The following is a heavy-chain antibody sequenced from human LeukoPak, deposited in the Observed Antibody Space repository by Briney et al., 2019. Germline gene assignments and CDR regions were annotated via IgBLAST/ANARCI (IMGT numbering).Heavy chain of an antibody. CDR1: GFTCSSYA. D-gene: IGHD5-24*01. CDR2: ISYDGSNK. Sequence: GRSLRRSCAASGFTCSSYAMHWVRHAPGKELEWVAVISYDGSNKYYADSVKGRLTISRDNSKNTLYLQMNSLRAEDTAVYYCARDDGWLHTGGPFFDYWGQGTLVTVSS. CDR3: ARDDGWLHTGGPFFDY. V-gene: IGHV3-30-3*01. J-gene: IGHJ4*02.